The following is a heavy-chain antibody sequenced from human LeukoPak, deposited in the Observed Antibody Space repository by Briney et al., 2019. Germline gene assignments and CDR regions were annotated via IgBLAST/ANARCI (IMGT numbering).Heavy chain of an antibody. CDR2: IRYDGSNK. CDR3: VRVAVAGNLNNWFDP. D-gene: IGHD6-19*01. V-gene: IGHV3-33*01. J-gene: IGHJ5*02. CDR1: GFTFSNYG. Sequence: QTGGSLRLSCAASGFTFSNYGMHWVRQAPAKGLEYVAVIRYDGSNKYYADSVKGRFTISRDNSKHTLYLQMNSLRAEDTAVYYCVRVAVAGNLNNWFDPWGQGTLVTVSS.